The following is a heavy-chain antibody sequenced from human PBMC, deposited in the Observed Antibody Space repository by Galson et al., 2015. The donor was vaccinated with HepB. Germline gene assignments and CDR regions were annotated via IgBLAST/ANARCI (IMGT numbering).Heavy chain of an antibody. CDR1: GYTFISYY. Sequence: SVKVSCKASGYTFISYYIHWVRQAPGQGLEWMGIIDPSGGSTSYAQKFQGGITMTRDTSTSTVYMELSSLRSEDTAVYYCARAPPHPANTHARPLTGLDPWGQGTLVTVSS. J-gene: IGHJ5*02. D-gene: IGHD3-9*01. V-gene: IGHV1-46*01. CDR3: ARAPPHPANTHARPLTGLDP. CDR2: IDPSGGST.